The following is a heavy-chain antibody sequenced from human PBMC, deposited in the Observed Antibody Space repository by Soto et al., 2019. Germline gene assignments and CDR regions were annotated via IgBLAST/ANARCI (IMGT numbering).Heavy chain of an antibody. Sequence: QVQLQQWGAGPLRPLETLSLTCGVSGGSFSGYYWAWIRQSPGKGLEWIGEINDRGSINYNPSLNSRVRISVDTSKNHYSLNLRSVTAADTAVYYCARDSHDILTGPPWVWYFDLWGRGTLVTVSS. CDR3: ARDSHDILTGPPWVWYFDL. CDR1: GGSFSGYY. J-gene: IGHJ2*01. V-gene: IGHV4-34*01. CDR2: INDRGSI. D-gene: IGHD3-9*01.